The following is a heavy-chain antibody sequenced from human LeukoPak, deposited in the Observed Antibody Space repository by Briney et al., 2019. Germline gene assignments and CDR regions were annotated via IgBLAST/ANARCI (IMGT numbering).Heavy chain of an antibody. CDR3: AKGKPPRAFDI. CDR1: GFTFSSYW. V-gene: IGHV3-7*03. Sequence: GGSLRLSCAASGFTFSSYWMSWVRQAPGKGLEWVANIKQDGSEKYYVDSVKGRFTISRDNAKNSLYLQMNSLRAEDTAVYYCAKGKPPRAFDIWGQGTMVTVSS. CDR2: IKQDGSEK. D-gene: IGHD1-14*01. J-gene: IGHJ3*02.